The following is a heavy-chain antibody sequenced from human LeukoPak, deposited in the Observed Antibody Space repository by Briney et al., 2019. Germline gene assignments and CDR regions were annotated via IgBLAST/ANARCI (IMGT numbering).Heavy chain of an antibody. V-gene: IGHV4-34*01. J-gene: IGHJ4*02. Sequence: SETLSLTCGVYGGSFSGYYWSWIRQPPGKGLEWIGEINPRGSTNYNPSLKSRVTLSADTSKNQFSLTLNSVTAADTAVYYCARRRLGYYFDYWGQGTLVTVS. D-gene: IGHD5-24*01. CDR1: GGSFSGYY. CDR2: INPRGST. CDR3: ARRRLGYYFDY.